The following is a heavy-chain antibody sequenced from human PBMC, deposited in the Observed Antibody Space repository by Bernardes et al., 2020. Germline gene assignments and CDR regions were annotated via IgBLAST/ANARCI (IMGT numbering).Heavy chain of an antibody. V-gene: IGHV4-59*11. CDR1: GGSISSLY. CDR3: ARARPSSSRWNDYDAFDI. CDR2: IYYSGST. Sequence: SETLSLTCTASGGSISSLYWSWIRQPPGKGLEWIGYIYYSGSTNYNPSLKSRVTISLDTSKNKFSLQLTSVTAADTALYYCARARPSSSRWNDYDAFDIWGQGTMVTVS. J-gene: IGHJ3*02. D-gene: IGHD6-13*01.